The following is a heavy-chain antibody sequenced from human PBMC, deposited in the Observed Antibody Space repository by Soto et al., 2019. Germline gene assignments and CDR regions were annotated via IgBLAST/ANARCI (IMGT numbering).Heavy chain of an antibody. CDR2: ISTSASTI. CDR3: AYGGSCDY. Sequence: EVQLVESGGGLVQPGGSLRLSCAASGFSCNTYEINWVRQAPGKGLECVSYISTSASTIYYADSVKGRFTISRDNGKNSLYLQMNSLRAEDTAVYYCAYGGSCDYWGQGTQVTVSS. J-gene: IGHJ4*02. CDR1: GFSCNTYE. V-gene: IGHV3-48*03. D-gene: IGHD1-26*01.